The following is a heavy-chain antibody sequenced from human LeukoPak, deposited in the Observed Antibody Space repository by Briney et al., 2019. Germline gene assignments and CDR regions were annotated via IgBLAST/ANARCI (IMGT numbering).Heavy chain of an antibody. CDR3: AKVKQQWLVEYYFDY. J-gene: IGHJ4*02. Sequence: GGSLRLSCAASGFTFSSHGMNWVRQAPGKGLEWVSGISPNGVITYYADSVKGRFTISRDNSKGTVYLQMNSLRPEDTAVYYCAKVKQQWLVEYYFDYWGQGTLVTVSS. CDR2: ISPNGVIT. CDR1: GFTFSSHG. D-gene: IGHD6-19*01. V-gene: IGHV3-23*01.